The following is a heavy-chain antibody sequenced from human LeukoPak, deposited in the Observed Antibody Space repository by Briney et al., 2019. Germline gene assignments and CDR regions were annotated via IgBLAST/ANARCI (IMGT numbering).Heavy chain of an antibody. CDR2: ISGSGGST. J-gene: IGHJ6*04. CDR3: AKDAGDYSYYYYGMDV. D-gene: IGHD4-17*01. V-gene: IGHV3-23*01. Sequence: GGSLRLSCAASGFTVSSDGMSWVRQAPGKGLEWVSAISGSGGSTYYADSVKGRFTISRDSSKNTLYLQMNSLRAEDTAVYYCAKDAGDYSYYYYGMDVWGKGTTVTVSS. CDR1: GFTVSSDG.